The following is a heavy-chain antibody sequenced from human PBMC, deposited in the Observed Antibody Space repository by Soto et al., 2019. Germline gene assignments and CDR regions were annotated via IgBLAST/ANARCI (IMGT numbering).Heavy chain of an antibody. D-gene: IGHD3-10*01. CDR2: ISYDGSNK. CDR3: AKEGGSGTYFDY. Sequence: QVQLVESGGGVVQPGRSLRLSCAASGFTFSSYGMHWVRQAPGKGLEWVAVISYDGSNKYYAGSVKGRFTISRDNSKNTLYLQMNSLRAEDTAVYYCAKEGGSGTYFDYWGQGTLVTVSS. V-gene: IGHV3-30*18. J-gene: IGHJ4*02. CDR1: GFTFSSYG.